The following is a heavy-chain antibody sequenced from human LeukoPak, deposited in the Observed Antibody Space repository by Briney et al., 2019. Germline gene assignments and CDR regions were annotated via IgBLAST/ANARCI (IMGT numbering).Heavy chain of an antibody. J-gene: IGHJ4*02. D-gene: IGHD4-17*01. V-gene: IGHV3-53*01. Sequence: GGSLRLSCAASGFTVSSNYMSWVRQAPGKGLEWVSVICSGGSTYYADSVKGRFTISRDNSKNTLYLQMNSLRAEDTAVYYCARDAGFHGYGDFFFDYWGQGTLVTVSS. CDR3: ARDAGFHGYGDFFFDY. CDR1: GFTVSSNY. CDR2: ICSGGST.